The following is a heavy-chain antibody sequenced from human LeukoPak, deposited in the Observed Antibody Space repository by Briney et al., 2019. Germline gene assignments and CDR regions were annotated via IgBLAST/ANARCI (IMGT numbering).Heavy chain of an antibody. CDR1: GFTFSSYA. D-gene: IGHD5-12*01. J-gene: IGHJ4*02. CDR2: ISGSGGRT. Sequence: GGSLRLSCAASGFTFSSYAMNWVRQAPEKGLEWVSAISGSGGRTYYADSVKGRFTISRDNSKNTLYLQMNSLRAEDTAVYYCAREWGYSGYDNDFDYWGQGTLVTVSS. CDR3: AREWGYSGYDNDFDY. V-gene: IGHV3-23*01.